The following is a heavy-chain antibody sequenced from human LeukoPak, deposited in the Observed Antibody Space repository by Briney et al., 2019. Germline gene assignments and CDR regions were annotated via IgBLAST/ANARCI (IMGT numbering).Heavy chain of an antibody. J-gene: IGHJ1*01. D-gene: IGHD3-22*01. CDR2: ISGDGRST. V-gene: IGHV3-43*02. CDR1: GFTFDDYA. Sequence: GSLRLSCAASGFTFDDYAMHWVRPAPGKGLEWVSLISGDGRSTYFADSVKGRFTISRDNSKNSLYLQMNSLRTEDTALYYCAKVYRYYDSSCQHWGQGTLVTVSS. CDR3: AKVYRYYDSSCQH.